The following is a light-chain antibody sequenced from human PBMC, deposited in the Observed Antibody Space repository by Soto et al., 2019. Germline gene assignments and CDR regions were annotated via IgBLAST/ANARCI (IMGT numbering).Light chain of an antibody. CDR3: SSYTSSSTLV. CDR1: SSDVGGYNY. CDR2: EVS. Sequence: QSALTQPASVSGSPGQSITISCTGSSSDVGGYNYVSWYQQHPGKAPKLMIYEVSNRPSGISNRFSDSKSGNTASLTLSGLQAEDEADYCCSSYTSSSTLVFGGGTKLTVL. V-gene: IGLV2-14*01. J-gene: IGLJ2*01.